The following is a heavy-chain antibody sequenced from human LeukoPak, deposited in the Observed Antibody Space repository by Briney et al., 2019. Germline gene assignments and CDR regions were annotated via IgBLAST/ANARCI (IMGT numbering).Heavy chain of an antibody. D-gene: IGHD2-2*01. J-gene: IGHJ6*02. CDR3: ARENCSSTSCYGDYYYYYGMDV. Sequence: GGSLRLSCAASGFTFSSYWMSWVRQAPGKGLEWVANIKQDGSEKYYVDSVKGRFTISRDNAKNSLYLQMNSLRAEDTAVYYCARENCSSTSCYGDYYYYYGMDVWGQGTTVTVSS. V-gene: IGHV3-7*01. CDR1: GFTFSSYW. CDR2: IKQDGSEK.